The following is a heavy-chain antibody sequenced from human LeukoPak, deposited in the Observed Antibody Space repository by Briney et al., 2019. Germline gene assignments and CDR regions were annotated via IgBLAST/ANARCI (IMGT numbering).Heavy chain of an antibody. D-gene: IGHD3-22*01. V-gene: IGHV5-51*01. CDR3: ARQDDSSGYYPTPGY. Sequence: GESLKISCKGPGYSFTSYWIGWVRQMPGKGLEWMGIIYPGDSDTRYSPSFQGQVTISADKSISTAYLQWSSLKASDTAMYYCARQDDSSGYYPTPGYWGQGTLVTVSS. J-gene: IGHJ4*02. CDR2: IYPGDSDT. CDR1: GYSFTSYW.